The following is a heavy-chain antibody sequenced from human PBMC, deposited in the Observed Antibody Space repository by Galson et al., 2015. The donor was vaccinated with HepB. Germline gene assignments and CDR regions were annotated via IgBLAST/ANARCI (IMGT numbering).Heavy chain of an antibody. J-gene: IGHJ3*02. CDR3: ASPTLKPYDSSGYYEWYAFDI. V-gene: IGHV1-69*13. D-gene: IGHD3-22*01. CDR2: IIPIFGTA. CDR1: GGTFSSYA. Sequence: SVKVSCKASGGTFSSYAISWVRQAPGQGLEWMGGIIPIFGTANYAQKFQGRVTITADESTSTAYMELSSLRSEDTAVYYCASPTLKPYDSSGYYEWYAFDIWGQGTMVTVSS.